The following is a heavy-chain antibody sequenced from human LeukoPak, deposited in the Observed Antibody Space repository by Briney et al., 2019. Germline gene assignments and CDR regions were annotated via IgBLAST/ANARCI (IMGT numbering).Heavy chain of an antibody. J-gene: IGHJ4*02. CDR3: ARDTAAGTWYFDY. Sequence: ASVKVSCKASGYTFTGYYMHWVRQAPGQGLEWMGRINPNSGGTNYAQKFQGRVTMTRDTSISTAYMELSRLRSDDTAVYYCARDTAAGTWYFDYWGQGTLVTVSS. CDR1: GYTFTGYY. CDR2: INPNSGGT. D-gene: IGHD6-13*01. V-gene: IGHV1-2*06.